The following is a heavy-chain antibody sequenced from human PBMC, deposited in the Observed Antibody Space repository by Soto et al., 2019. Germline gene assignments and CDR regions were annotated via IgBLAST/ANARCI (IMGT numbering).Heavy chain of an antibody. CDR1: GFAFSTRS. CDR3: AVVYSSTWWGGCFDY. D-gene: IGHD6-13*01. Sequence: EVQLVESGGGLVKPGGSLRLSCAASGFAFSTRSMNWVRQAPGKGLEWVASITSDSNHIHYADSVKGRFIISRDNAKNSLYLHINSLRAEDTAVYYCAVVYSSTWWGGCFDYWGQGTLVTVSS. V-gene: IGHV3-21*01. J-gene: IGHJ4*02. CDR2: ITSDSNHI.